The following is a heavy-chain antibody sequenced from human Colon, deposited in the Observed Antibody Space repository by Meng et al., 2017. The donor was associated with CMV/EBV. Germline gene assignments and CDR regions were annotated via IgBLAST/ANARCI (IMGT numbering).Heavy chain of an antibody. V-gene: IGHV1-8*03. CDR2: MNPNSGNT. J-gene: IGHJ5*02. CDR3: ARFVGWELQNWFDP. D-gene: IGHD1-26*01. Sequence: ASVKVSCKASGYTFTSYDINWVRQATGQGLEWMGWMNPNSGNTGYEQKFQGRVTITRNTSISTAYMELSSLRSEDTAVYYCARFVGWELQNWFDPWGQGTLVTVSS. CDR1: GYTFTSYD.